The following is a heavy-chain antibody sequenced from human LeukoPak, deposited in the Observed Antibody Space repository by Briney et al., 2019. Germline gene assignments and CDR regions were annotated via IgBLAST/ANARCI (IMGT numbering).Heavy chain of an antibody. CDR3: ARSPKRITIFGVPSGSVDY. CDR1: GYSFTSYW. D-gene: IGHD3-3*01. CDR2: IYPGDSDT. J-gene: IGHJ4*02. V-gene: IGHV5-51*01. Sequence: GESLKISCQGSGYSFTSYWIGWVRQMPGKGLEWMGIIYPGDSDTRYSPSFQGQVTISADKSISTAYLQWSSLKASDTAMYYCARSPKRITIFGVPSGSVDYWGQGTLVTVSS.